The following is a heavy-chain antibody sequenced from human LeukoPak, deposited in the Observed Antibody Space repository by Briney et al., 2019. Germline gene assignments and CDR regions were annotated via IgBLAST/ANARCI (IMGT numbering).Heavy chain of an antibody. CDR2: ITDNGNSR. D-gene: IGHD7-27*01. Sequence: GGSLRLSCAASGFTFSDYYMSWIRQTPGKGLEWLAFITDNGNSRKYADSVTGRFTISRDNAKNSVFLQMNSLRAEDSGVYYCARDVRGRTPLKLGMKWFDPWGQGTRVTVSS. CDR1: GFTFSDYY. V-gene: IGHV3-11*01. CDR3: ARDVRGRTPLKLGMKWFDP. J-gene: IGHJ5*02.